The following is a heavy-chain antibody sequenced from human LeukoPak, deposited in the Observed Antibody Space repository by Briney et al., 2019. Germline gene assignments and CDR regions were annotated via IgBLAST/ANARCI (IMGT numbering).Heavy chain of an antibody. V-gene: IGHV3-11*01. J-gene: IGHJ4*02. Sequence: GGSLRLSCAASGFTFSDYYMSWIRQAPGKGLEWVSHISRGGSAIYYADSVKGRFTISRDNAKNSLFLQMNSLRAEDTAVYYCAREHYGSGDYWGQGTLVTVSS. CDR1: GFTFSDYY. CDR2: ISRGGSAI. CDR3: AREHYGSGDY. D-gene: IGHD3-10*01.